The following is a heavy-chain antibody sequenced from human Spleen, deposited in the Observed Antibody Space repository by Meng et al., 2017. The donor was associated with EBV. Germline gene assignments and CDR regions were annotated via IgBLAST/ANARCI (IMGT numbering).Heavy chain of an antibody. CDR1: GYTFTSYA. V-gene: IGHV7-4-1*02. J-gene: IGHJ4*02. CDR2: INTNTGNP. CDR3: AKTGGGYSGYYYFDY. Sequence: VQLVPAGAELEMPGASVKVSCKPSGYTFTSYAMSWLRQAPGQGLEWMGWINTNTGNPTYAQGFTGRFVFSLDTSVSTAYLQISSLKAEDTAVYYCAKTGGGYSGYYYFDYWGQGTLVTVSS. D-gene: IGHD5-12*01.